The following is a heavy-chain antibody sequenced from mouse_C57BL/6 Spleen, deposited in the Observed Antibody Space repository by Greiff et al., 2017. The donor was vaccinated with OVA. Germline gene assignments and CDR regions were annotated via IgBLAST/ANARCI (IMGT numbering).Heavy chain of an antibody. CDR2: VDPENGDT. V-gene: IGHV14-4*01. Sequence: EVQGVESGAELVRPGASVKLSCTASGFNIKDDYMHWVKQRPEQGLEWIGWVDPENGDTEYASKFQGKATITADTSSNTAYLQLSSLTSEDTAVYYCTTKGVYYDYDWFAYWGQGTLVTVSA. J-gene: IGHJ3*01. CDR1: GFNIKDDY. D-gene: IGHD2-4*01. CDR3: TTKGVYYDYDWFAY.